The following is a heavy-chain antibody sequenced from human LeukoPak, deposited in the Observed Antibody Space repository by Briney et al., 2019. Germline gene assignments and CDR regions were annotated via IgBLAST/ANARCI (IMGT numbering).Heavy chain of an antibody. V-gene: IGHV3-53*01. CDR3: ARGVEPLAANTLAY. Sequence: GGSLRLSCAASGFTVITNDMTWVRQAPGKGLEWVSVLYSDGNTKYADSVQGRFTISRDNSKNTRYLEMNSLSPDDTAVYYCARGVEPLAANTLAYWGQGTLVTVSS. CDR2: LYSDGNT. J-gene: IGHJ4*02. CDR1: GFTVITND. D-gene: IGHD1-14*01.